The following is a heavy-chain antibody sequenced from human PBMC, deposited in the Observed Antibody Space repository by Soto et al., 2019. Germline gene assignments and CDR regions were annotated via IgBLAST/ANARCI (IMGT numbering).Heavy chain of an antibody. V-gene: IGHV4-34*01. CDR1: GGSFSGDY. J-gene: IGHJ4*02. Sequence: QVQLQQWGAGLLKPSETLSLTCAVYGGSFSGDYWSWSRQPPGKGLEWIGEINHSGSTNYNPSLKSRVTISVDTSKNQFALKLSSVTAADTAVYYCARKPKSSHFDYWGQGTLVTVSS. CDR2: INHSGST. D-gene: IGHD1-26*01. CDR3: ARKPKSSHFDY.